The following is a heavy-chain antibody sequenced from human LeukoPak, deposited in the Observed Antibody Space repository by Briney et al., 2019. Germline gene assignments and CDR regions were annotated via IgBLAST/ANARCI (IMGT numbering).Heavy chain of an antibody. CDR3: ARHIPFDC. V-gene: IGHV3-48*01. Sequence: GGSLRLSCAASGFTFSSYSMNWVRQAPGKGLEWVSYISSSSSTIYYADSVKGRFTISRDNAKNSLYLQMDSLRAEDTAVYYCARHIPFDCWGQGTLVTVSS. D-gene: IGHD2-21*01. J-gene: IGHJ4*02. CDR2: ISSSSSTI. CDR1: GFTFSSYS.